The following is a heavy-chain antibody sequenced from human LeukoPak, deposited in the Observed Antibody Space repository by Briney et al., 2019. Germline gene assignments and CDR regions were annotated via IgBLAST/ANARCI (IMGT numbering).Heavy chain of an antibody. V-gene: IGHV3-23*01. D-gene: IGHD2-2*01. CDR1: GFTFSDYA. CDR3: AKDGPLSTPSPFDY. J-gene: IGHJ4*02. Sequence: GGSLRLSCAASGFTFSDYAMSWVRQAPEKGLEWVSAISVTGGSTYYADSVKGRFTISRDNSKNTLYLQMNSLRAEDTAVYYCAKDGPLSTPSPFDYWGQGTLVTVSS. CDR2: ISVTGGST.